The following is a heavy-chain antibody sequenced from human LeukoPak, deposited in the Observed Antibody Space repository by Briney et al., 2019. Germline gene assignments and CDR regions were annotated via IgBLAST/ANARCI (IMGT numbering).Heavy chain of an antibody. CDR1: GGSISSSSYY. J-gene: IGHJ6*02. V-gene: IGHV4-39*01. CDR2: IYYRGST. D-gene: IGHD2/OR15-2a*01. Sequence: KPSETLSLTCTVSGGSISSSSYYWGWIRQPPGKGLEWIGSIYYRGSTYYNPSLKSRVTVSVDTSKNQFSLKLSSVTAADTAVYYCARHGEGSQAFHYYGMDVWGQGTTVTVSS. CDR3: ARHGEGSQAFHYYGMDV.